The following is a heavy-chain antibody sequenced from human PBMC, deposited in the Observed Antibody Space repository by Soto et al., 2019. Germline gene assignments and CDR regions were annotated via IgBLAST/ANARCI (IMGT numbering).Heavy chain of an antibody. CDR3: ARDNLRITIFGVAPSYYYYGMDV. CDR2: ISSSSSYI. Sequence: EVQLVESGGGLVKPGGSLRLSCAASGFTFSSYSMNWVRQAPGKGLEWVSSISSSSSYIYYADSVKGRFTISRDNAKNSLYLQMNSRRAEDTAVYYCARDNLRITIFGVAPSYYYYGMDVWGQGTTVTVSS. D-gene: IGHD3-3*01. J-gene: IGHJ6*02. CDR1: GFTFSSYS. V-gene: IGHV3-21*01.